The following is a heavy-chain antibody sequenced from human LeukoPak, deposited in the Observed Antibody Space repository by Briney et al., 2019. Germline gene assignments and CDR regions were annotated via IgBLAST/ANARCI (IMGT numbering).Heavy chain of an antibody. CDR1: GFTFSSYG. J-gene: IGHJ4*02. V-gene: IGHV3-30*02. CDR3: AKDGSYYEYYFDY. CDR2: IRYDGSNK. Sequence: GGSLRLSCAASGFTFSSYGMHWVRQAPGKGLEGVAFIRYDGSNKYYADSVKGRFTISRDNSKNTLYLQMNSLRAEDTAVYYCAKDGSYYEYYFDYWGQGTLVTVSS. D-gene: IGHD1-26*01.